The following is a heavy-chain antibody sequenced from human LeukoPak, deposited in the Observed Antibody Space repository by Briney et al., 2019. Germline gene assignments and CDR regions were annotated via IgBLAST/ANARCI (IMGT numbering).Heavy chain of an antibody. CDR2: IYYSGST. V-gene: IGHV4-59*01. Sequence: SETLSLTCTVSGGSISSYYWSWIRQPPGKGLEWIGYIYYSGSTNYNPSLKSRVTISVDTSKNQFSLKLSSVTAADTAVYYCARYPSEYYDFWSGYYDDAFDIWGRGTMVTVSS. D-gene: IGHD3-3*01. J-gene: IGHJ3*02. CDR3: ARYPSEYYDFWSGYYDDAFDI. CDR1: GGSISSYY.